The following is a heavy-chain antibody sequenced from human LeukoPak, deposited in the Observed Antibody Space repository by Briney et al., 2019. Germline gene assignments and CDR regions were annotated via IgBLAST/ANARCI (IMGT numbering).Heavy chain of an antibody. D-gene: IGHD6-13*01. V-gene: IGHV1-18*01. CDR1: GYAFTSSG. CDR2: ISGYNGNT. CDR3: ARGQQLVLVY. Sequence: ASVKVSCKASGYAFTSSGISWVRQAPRQGLEWMGWISGYNGNTNYPQKLQGRLTMTTDTSTSTAYMELRSLRSDDTAVYYCARGQQLVLVYWGQGTLVTVSS. J-gene: IGHJ4*02.